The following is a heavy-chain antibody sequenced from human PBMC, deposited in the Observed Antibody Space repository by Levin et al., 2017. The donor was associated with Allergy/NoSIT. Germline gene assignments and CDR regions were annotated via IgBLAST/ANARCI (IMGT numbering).Heavy chain of an antibody. CDR1: GGSISSSSYY. CDR3: ARDQGYCTSSSCHGMAFDI. Sequence: SQTLSLTCTVSGGSISSSSYYWGWIRQPPGKGLEWIVNIYISGSTYSNPSLKSRVTISVDTPKNQFSLKLSSVTAADAAVYYCARDQGYCTSSSCHGMAFDIWGQGTVVTVSS. CDR2: IYISGST. J-gene: IGHJ3*02. D-gene: IGHD2-2*01. V-gene: IGHV4-39*02.